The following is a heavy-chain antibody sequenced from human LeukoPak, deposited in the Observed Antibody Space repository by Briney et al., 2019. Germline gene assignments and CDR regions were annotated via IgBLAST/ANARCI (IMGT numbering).Heavy chain of an antibody. J-gene: IGHJ4*02. CDR2: ISGSGGST. CDR1: GFTFSSYA. V-gene: IGHV3-23*01. CDR3: AKDGSSSWSPTLFDY. Sequence: GGSLRLSCAASGFTFSSYAMSWVRQAPGKGLEWVSTISGSGGSTYYADSVKGRFTNSRDNSKNTLYLQMNSLRAEDTAVYYCAKDGSSSWSPTLFDYWGQGTLVTVSS. D-gene: IGHD6-13*01.